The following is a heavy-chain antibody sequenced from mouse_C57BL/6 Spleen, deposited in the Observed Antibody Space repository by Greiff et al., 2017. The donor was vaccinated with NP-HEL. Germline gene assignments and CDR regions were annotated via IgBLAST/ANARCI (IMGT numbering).Heavy chain of an antibody. D-gene: IGHD2-4*01. V-gene: IGHV1-9*01. CDR3: ASYDYDGRGFYAMDY. CDR2: ILPGSGST. J-gene: IGHJ4*01. CDR1: GYTFTGYW. Sequence: VKLMESGAELMKPGASVKLSCKATGYTFTGYWIEWVKQRPGHGLEWIGEILPGSGSTNYNEKFKGKATFTADTSSNTAYMQLSGLTTEDSAIYYCASYDYDGRGFYAMDYWGQGTSVTVSS.